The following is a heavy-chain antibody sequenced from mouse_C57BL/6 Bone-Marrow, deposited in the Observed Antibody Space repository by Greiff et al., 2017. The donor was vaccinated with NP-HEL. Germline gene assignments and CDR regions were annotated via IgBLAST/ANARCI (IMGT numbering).Heavy chain of an antibody. CDR3: TTRFPFDY. CDR1: GFNIKDDY. CDR2: IDPENGDT. Sequence: VQLKQSGAELVRPGASVKLSCTASGFNIKDDYMHWVKQRPEQGLEWIGWIDPENGDTEYASKFQGKATITADTSSNTAYLQLSSLTSEDTAVYYRTTRFPFDYWGQGTTLTVSS. J-gene: IGHJ2*01. V-gene: IGHV14-4*01.